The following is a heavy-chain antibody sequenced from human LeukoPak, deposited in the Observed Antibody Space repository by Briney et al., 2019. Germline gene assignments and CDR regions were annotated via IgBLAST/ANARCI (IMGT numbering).Heavy chain of an antibody. CDR3: ARGGSGSYSEFDY. CDR2: ISSSSSYI. V-gene: IGHV3-21*01. CDR1: GFTFSSYS. D-gene: IGHD3-10*01. J-gene: IGHJ4*02. Sequence: PGGSLRLSCAASGFTFSSYSMNWVRQAPGKGLEWVSSISSSSSYIYYADSVKGRFTISRDNAKDSLYLQMNSLRAEDTAVYYCARGGSGSYSEFDYWGQGTLVTVSS.